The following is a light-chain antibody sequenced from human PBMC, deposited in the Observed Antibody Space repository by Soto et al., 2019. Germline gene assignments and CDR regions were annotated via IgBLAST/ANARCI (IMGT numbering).Light chain of an antibody. Sequence: EIVLTQSPATLSLPPGERATLSCRASQSVSNFLAWYQQKPGQAPRLLIYAASTRATGIPARFSGSGSGTDFALTISSLEPEGNAVYYCQQRRPWRPLTFGGGTKVEIK. J-gene: IGKJ4*01. CDR2: AAS. CDR3: QQRRPWRPLT. V-gene: IGKV3-11*01. CDR1: QSVSNF.